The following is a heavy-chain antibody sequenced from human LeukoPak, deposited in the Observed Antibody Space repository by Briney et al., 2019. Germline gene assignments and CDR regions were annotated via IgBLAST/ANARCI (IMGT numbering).Heavy chain of an antibody. CDR1: GFTFDDYA. CDR2: ISWNSGSI. Sequence: GRSLRLSCAASGFTFDDYAMHWVRQAPGKGLEWVSGISWNSGSIGYADSVKGRFTISRDNAKNSLYLQMNSLRAEDTAVYYCAKVQCGGSCYSYFFDYWGQGTLVTVSS. CDR3: AKVQCGGSCYSYFFDY. V-gene: IGHV3-9*01. D-gene: IGHD2-15*01. J-gene: IGHJ4*02.